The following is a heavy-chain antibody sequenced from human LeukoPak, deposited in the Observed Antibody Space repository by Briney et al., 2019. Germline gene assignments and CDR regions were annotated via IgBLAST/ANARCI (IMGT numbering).Heavy chain of an antibody. CDR2: ITAGGSTT. D-gene: IGHD5-18*01. CDR1: GFTFNDYS. V-gene: IGHV3-48*02. Sequence: GGSLRLSCAASGFTFNDYSMSWVRQAPGKGLEWVSYITAGGSTTYYAGSVKGRFTISRDNAKNTLYLQMNSLSDEDTAVYYCARGYAADWGQGTLVTVSS. CDR3: ARGYAAD. J-gene: IGHJ4*02.